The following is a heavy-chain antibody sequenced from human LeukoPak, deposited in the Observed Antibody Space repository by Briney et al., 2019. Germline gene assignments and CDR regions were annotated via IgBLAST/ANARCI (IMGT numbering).Heavy chain of an antibody. V-gene: IGHV3-21*01. CDR2: ISSSSSYI. Sequence: GGSLRLSCAASGFTFSSYSMNWVRQAPGKWLEWVSSISSSSSYIYYADSVKGRFTISRDNAKNSLYLQMNSLRAEDTAVYYCAIDLGGWGSDWFDPWGQGTLVTVFS. CDR1: GFTFSSYS. J-gene: IGHJ5*01. CDR3: AIDLGGWGSDWFDP. D-gene: IGHD6-19*01.